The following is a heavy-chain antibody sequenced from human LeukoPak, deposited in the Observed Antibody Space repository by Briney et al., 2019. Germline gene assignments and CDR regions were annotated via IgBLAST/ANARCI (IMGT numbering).Heavy chain of an antibody. CDR1: GGSFSGYY. J-gene: IGHJ5*02. Sequence: KPSETLSLTCAVYGGSFSGYYWSWIRQPPGKGLEWIGEINHSGSTNYNPSLKSRVTISVDTSKNQFSLKLSSVTAADTAVYYCARGYYDILTGPGWFDPWGQGTLVTVSS. V-gene: IGHV4-34*01. CDR2: INHSGST. CDR3: ARGYYDILTGPGWFDP. D-gene: IGHD3-9*01.